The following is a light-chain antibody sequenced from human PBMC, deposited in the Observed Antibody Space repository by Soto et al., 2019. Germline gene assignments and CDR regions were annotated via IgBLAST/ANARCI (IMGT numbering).Light chain of an antibody. V-gene: IGLV3-21*02. Sequence: SYELTQPPSVSLAPGQTAAITCGGDNIGNINVHWYQQRPGQAPILVVYNDDDRPSGIPARFSGSNSGNTATLTISRVEAGDEADYYCQVWHRRSDHYVFGTGTKVTAL. CDR1: NIGNIN. CDR2: NDD. J-gene: IGLJ1*01. CDR3: QVWHRRSDHYV.